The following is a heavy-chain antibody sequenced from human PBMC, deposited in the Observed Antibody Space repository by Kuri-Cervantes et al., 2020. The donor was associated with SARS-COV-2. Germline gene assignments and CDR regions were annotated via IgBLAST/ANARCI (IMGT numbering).Heavy chain of an antibody. CDR2: INHSGST. V-gene: IGHV4-34*01. D-gene: IGHD6-19*01. Sequence: SQTLSLTCAVSGGSFSGYYWSWIRQPPGKGLEWIGEINHSGSTNYNPSLKSRVTISVDTSKNQFSLKLSSVTAADTAVYYCARDGSVARYPRTAFDIWGQGTMVTVSS. CDR3: ARDGSVARYPRTAFDI. J-gene: IGHJ3*02. CDR1: GGSFSGYY.